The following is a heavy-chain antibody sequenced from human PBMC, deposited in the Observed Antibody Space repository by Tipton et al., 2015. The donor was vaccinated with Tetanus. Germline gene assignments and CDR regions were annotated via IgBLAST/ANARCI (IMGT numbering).Heavy chain of an antibody. CDR1: GFTFSTYP. CDR2: IGDTEFVT. CDR3: AKEQYYDFWSGYCVLDY. Sequence: SLRLSCEASGFTFSTYPLHWVRQAPGKGLEWVAAIGDTEFVTYYADSLKGRFTISRDNSKNTLYLQMNSLRAEDTAVYYCAKEQYYDFWSGYCVLDYWGQGTLVTVSS. J-gene: IGHJ4*02. V-gene: IGHV3-23*01. D-gene: IGHD3-3*01.